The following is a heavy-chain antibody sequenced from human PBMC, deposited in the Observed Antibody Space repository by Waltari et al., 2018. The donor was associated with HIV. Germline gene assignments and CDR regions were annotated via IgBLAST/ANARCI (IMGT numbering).Heavy chain of an antibody. D-gene: IGHD3-22*01. V-gene: IGHV1-8*02. J-gene: IGHJ6*02. CDR1: GYTFINFD. CDR2: MNPNSGNT. CDR3: ARNSSGKGNRYFYYGLDV. Sequence: QVYLVQSGPKVKRPGASVKISCKAYGYTFINFDVNWVRQATGQGPEWLGWMNPNSGNTASPYIFEERVTMTRDVSTATAYMEMSGLTPEDTAIYYCARNSSGKGNRYFYYGLDVWGQGTPVTV.